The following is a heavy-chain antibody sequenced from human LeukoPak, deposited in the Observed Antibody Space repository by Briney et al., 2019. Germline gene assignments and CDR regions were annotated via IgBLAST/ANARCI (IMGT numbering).Heavy chain of an antibody. CDR2: ISAYNGNT. V-gene: IGHV1-18*01. J-gene: IGHJ6*03. CDR1: GYTFTSYG. Sequence: ASVKVSCKASGYTFTSYGISWVRQAPGQGLEWMGWISAYNGNTDYAQNLQGRVTMTTDTSTSTAYMELRSLRSDDTAVYYCARTGGGGSIGARLHYYYMDVWGKGTTVTVSS. D-gene: IGHD6-6*01. CDR3: ARTGGGGSIGARLHYYYMDV.